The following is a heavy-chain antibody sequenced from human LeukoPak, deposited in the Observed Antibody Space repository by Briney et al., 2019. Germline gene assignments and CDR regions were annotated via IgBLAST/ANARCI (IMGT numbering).Heavy chain of an antibody. Sequence: GGSLRLSCAASGFTFSSYAMHWVRQAPGKGLEWVAVISYDGSNKYYADSVKGRFTISRDNSKNTLYLQMNSLRAEDTAVYYCARDFLQDFWSGYFVYYYYGMGVWGQGTTVTVSS. CDR1: GFTFSSYA. D-gene: IGHD3-3*01. J-gene: IGHJ6*02. CDR2: ISYDGSNK. CDR3: ARDFLQDFWSGYFVYYYYGMGV. V-gene: IGHV3-30*04.